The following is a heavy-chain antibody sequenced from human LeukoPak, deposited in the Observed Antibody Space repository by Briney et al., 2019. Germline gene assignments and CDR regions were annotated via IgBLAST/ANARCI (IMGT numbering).Heavy chain of an antibody. CDR3: ARGLYGSDSF. CDR1: GASVSSSNW. Sequence: SETLSLTCVVSGASVSSSNWWMWVRQPPKKGLEWIGEIHHSGSTNYNPSLKSRVTMSVDTSKNQISLRLTSVTAADTAVYYCARGLYGSDSFWGQGNLVTVSS. J-gene: IGHJ4*02. D-gene: IGHD6-19*01. CDR2: IHHSGST. V-gene: IGHV4/OR15-8*01.